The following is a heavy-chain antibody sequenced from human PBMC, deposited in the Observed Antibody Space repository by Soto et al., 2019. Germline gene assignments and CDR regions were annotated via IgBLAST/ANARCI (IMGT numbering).Heavy chain of an antibody. CDR1: NGSVSSGNYF. CDR3: ARDRPLPPSYPYYGMDV. J-gene: IGHJ6*01. V-gene: IGHV4-61*03. CDR2: MCYIGGT. D-gene: IGHD2-15*01. Sequence: QVQLRESGPGLVKPSETLSLTCTVSNGSVSSGNYFWSWIRQPPGKGLEWIGNMCYIGGTNNNPARKSRVTISVDASKNSFSLKLTSVTAADTAVYYCARDRPLPPSYPYYGMDVWGQGTTVTVSS.